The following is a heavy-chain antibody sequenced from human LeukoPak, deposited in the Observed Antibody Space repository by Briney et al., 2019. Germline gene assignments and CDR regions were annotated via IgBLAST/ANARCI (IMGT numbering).Heavy chain of an antibody. V-gene: IGHV4-59*01. CDR3: ARLSGSGYYPFDN. D-gene: IGHD3-22*01. Sequence: SETLSLTCNVSGGSISSYSWSWIRQPPGKGLEWIGYMYYSGSTSYNPSLKSRVTISVDTPKNQFSLKMSSVTAPDTAVYYCARLSGSGYYPFDNWGQGTLVTVSS. J-gene: IGHJ4*02. CDR2: MYYSGST. CDR1: GGSISSYS.